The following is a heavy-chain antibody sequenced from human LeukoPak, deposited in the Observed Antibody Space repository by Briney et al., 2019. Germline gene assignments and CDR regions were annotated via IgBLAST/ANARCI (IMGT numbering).Heavy chain of an antibody. CDR2: IYYSGST. Sequence: SETLSLTCTVSGGSISSYYWSWIRQPPGKGLEWIGYIYYSGSTNYNPSLKSRVTISVDTSKNQFSLKPSSVTAADTAVYYCAREGGIAASNFGFDYWGQGTLVTVSS. D-gene: IGHD6-13*01. J-gene: IGHJ4*02. CDR1: GGSISSYY. V-gene: IGHV4-59*01. CDR3: AREGGIAASNFGFDY.